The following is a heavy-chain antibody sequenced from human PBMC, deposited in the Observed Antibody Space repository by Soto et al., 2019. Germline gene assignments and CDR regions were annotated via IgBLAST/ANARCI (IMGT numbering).Heavy chain of an antibody. CDR3: AIETRGYYDSSGYLNFDY. CDR1: GGSISSSSYY. Sequence: SETLSLTCTVSGGSISSSSYYWGWIRQPPGKGLEWIGSIYYSGSTYYNPSLKSRVTISVDTSKNQFSLKLSSATAADTAVYYCAIETRGYYDSSGYLNFDYWGQGTLVTVSS. CDR2: IYYSGST. J-gene: IGHJ4*02. V-gene: IGHV4-39*01. D-gene: IGHD3-22*01.